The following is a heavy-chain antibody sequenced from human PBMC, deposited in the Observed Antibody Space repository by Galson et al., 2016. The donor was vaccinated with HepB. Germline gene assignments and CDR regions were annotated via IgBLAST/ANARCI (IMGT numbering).Heavy chain of an antibody. CDR1: GGPITSGGYY. CDR2: IYYSGST. V-gene: IGHV4-31*03. J-gene: IGHJ5*02. CDR3: ARGTNCSGGRCFWFDP. D-gene: IGHD2-15*01. Sequence: TLSLTCTVSGGPITSGGYYWTWIRQHPTKGLEWIGYIYYSGSTYYNSSLKTRVIISVNTSKNQFSLMLSSVTAADTAVYYCARGTNCSGGRCFWFDPWGRGTLVTVSS.